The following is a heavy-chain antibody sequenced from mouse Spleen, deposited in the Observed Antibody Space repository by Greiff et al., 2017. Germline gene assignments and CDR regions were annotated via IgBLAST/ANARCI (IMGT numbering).Heavy chain of an antibody. CDR2: IRNKANGYTT. V-gene: IGHV7-3*01. Sequence: EVNVVESGGGLVQPGGSLSLSCAASGFTFTDYYMSWVRQPPGKALEWLGFIRNKANGYTTEYSASVKGRFTISRDNSQSILYLQMNALRAEDSATYYCARYPLSGSSYEGYFDVWGTGTTVTVSS. CDR1: GFTFTDYY. D-gene: IGHD1-1*01. J-gene: IGHJ1*03. CDR3: ARYPLSGSSYEGYFDV.